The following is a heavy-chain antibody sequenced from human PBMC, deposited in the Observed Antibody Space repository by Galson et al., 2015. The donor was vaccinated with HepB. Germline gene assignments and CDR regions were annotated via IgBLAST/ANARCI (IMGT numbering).Heavy chain of an antibody. CDR1: GGTFSSYA. CDR3: ASLYGGYDYIWGTHMDV. V-gene: IGHV1-69*10. CDR2: IIPILGIA. Sequence: SVKVSCKASGGTFSSYAISWVRQAPGQGLEWMGGIIPILGIANYAQKFQGRVTITADKSTSTAYMELSSLRSEDTAVYYCASLYGGYDYIWGTHMDVWGKGTTVTVSS. D-gene: IGHD3-16*01. J-gene: IGHJ6*03.